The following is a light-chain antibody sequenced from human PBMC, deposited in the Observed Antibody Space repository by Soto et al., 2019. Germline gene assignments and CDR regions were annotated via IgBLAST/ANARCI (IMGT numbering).Light chain of an antibody. V-gene: IGLV2-14*03. CDR3: SSYRSSVV. CDR1: SSDIGGYNY. J-gene: IGLJ2*01. Sequence: QSALTQPASVSGSPGQSITISCTGTSSDIGGYNYVSWYQQHPGKAPKLMIYDVSNRPSGVSNRFSGSKSGNTASLTISGLQADDEADYYCSSYRSSVVFGGGTKLTVL. CDR2: DVS.